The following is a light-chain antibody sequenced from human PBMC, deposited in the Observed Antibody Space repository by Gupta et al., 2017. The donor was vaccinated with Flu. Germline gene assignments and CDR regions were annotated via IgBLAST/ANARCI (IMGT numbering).Light chain of an antibody. Sequence: DLVMTPSPTSLAFALGESATINCKSSQSVLYSSNNKNYLAWYQQKPGQPPKLLIYWASTRESGVPDRFSGSGSGTDFTLTISSLQAEDVAVYYCQQHYSTPRTFGPGTKVDIK. V-gene: IGKV4-1*01. CDR1: QSVLYSSNNKNY. CDR3: QQHYSTPRT. CDR2: WAS. J-gene: IGKJ3*01.